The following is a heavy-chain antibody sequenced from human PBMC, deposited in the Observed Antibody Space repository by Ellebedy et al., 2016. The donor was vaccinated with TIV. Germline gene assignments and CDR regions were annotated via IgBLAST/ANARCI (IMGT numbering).Heavy chain of an antibody. D-gene: IGHD1-20*01. CDR3: ARGLTGNAFDI. J-gene: IGHJ3*02. CDR2: IYHSGRT. CDR1: GYSISSGYF. Sequence: MPSETLSLTCTVSGYSISSGYFWGWIRQPPGKGLEWIGSIYHSGRTYYNPSLKSRVTISVDTSKNQFSLKLSSVTAADTAVYFCARGLTGNAFDIWGQGTMVTVSS. V-gene: IGHV4-38-2*02.